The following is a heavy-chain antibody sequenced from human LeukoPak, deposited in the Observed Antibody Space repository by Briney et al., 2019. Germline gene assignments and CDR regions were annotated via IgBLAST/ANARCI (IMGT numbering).Heavy chain of an antibody. D-gene: IGHD6-13*01. J-gene: IGHJ4*02. CDR2: IYYSGST. CDR3: ARVPYSSRSFDY. V-gene: IGHV4-59*01. Sequence: SETLSLTCTVSGGSISSYYWSWIRQPPGKGLEWIGYIYYSGSTNYNPSLKSRDTISVDTSKNQFSLKLSSVTAADTAVYYCARVPYSSRSFDYWGQGTLVTVSS. CDR1: GGSISSYY.